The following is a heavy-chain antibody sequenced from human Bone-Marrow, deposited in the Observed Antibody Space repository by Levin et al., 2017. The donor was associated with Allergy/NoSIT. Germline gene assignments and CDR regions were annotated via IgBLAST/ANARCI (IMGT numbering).Heavy chain of an antibody. Sequence: SETLSLTCAVSGYSISSGYYWGWIRQPPGKGLEWIGSIYHSGSTYYNPSLKSRVTISVDTSKNQFSLKLSSVTAADTAVYYCARVPVGAEADYWGQGTLVTVSS. CDR3: ARVPVGAEADY. D-gene: IGHD4-17*01. CDR1: GYSISSGYY. J-gene: IGHJ4*02. CDR2: IYHSGST. V-gene: IGHV4-38-2*01.